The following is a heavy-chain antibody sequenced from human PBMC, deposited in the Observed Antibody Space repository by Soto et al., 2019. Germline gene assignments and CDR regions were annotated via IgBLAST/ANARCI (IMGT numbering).Heavy chain of an antibody. V-gene: IGHV3-30-3*01. D-gene: IGHD6-13*01. CDR3: ARVNCIAACQREPTGYYYYYGMDV. CDR1: GFTFSSYA. Sequence: QVQLVESGGGVVQPGRSLRLSCAASGFTFSSYAMHWVRQAPGKGLEWVAVISYDGSNKYYADSVKGRFTISRDNSKNPLYLQMNSLRAEDTAVYYCARVNCIAACQREPTGYYYYYGMDVWGQGTTVTVSS. CDR2: ISYDGSNK. J-gene: IGHJ6*02.